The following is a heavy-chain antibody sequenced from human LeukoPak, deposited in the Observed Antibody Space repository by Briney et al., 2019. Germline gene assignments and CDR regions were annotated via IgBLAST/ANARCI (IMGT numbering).Heavy chain of an antibody. Sequence: ASVKVSCKASGGTFSSYAISWVRQAPGQGLEWMGRIIPIFGIANYAQKFQGRVTITADKSTSTAHMELNSLRSEDTAVYYCARTAPMSNYGSGSYYLDYWGQGTLVTVSS. D-gene: IGHD3-10*01. V-gene: IGHV1-69*04. CDR1: GGTFSSYA. J-gene: IGHJ4*02. CDR3: ARTAPMSNYGSGSYYLDY. CDR2: IIPIFGIA.